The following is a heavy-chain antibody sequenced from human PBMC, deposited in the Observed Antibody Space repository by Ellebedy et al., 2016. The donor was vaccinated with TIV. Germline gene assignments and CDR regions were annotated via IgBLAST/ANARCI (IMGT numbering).Heavy chain of an antibody. D-gene: IGHD6-13*01. CDR1: GGSFSGYY. J-gene: IGHJ6*02. CDR3: ARVGYSSSWYGSVIHYGMDV. CDR2: INHSGST. V-gene: IGHV4-34*01. Sequence: SETLSLXXAVYGGSFSGYYWSWNRQRPGKGLEWIGEINHSGSTNYNPSLKSRVTISVDTSKNQFSLKLSSVTAADTAVYYCARVGYSSSWYGSVIHYGMDVWGQGTTVTVSS.